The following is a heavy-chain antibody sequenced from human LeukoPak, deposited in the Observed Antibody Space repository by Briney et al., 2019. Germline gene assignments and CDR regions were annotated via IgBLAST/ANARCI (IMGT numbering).Heavy chain of an antibody. CDR2: ISSSGGTT. Sequence: GGSLRLSCAAAGFTFSSYAMNWVRQAPGKGLEWVSVISSSGGTTYYSDSVKGRFIISRDNSKNTLYLQMNSLRAEDTAVYYCAKAGIAVPATPEYCGQGTQVTVSS. CDR3: AKAGIAVPATPEY. CDR1: GFTFSSYA. J-gene: IGHJ4*02. D-gene: IGHD6-19*01. V-gene: IGHV3-23*01.